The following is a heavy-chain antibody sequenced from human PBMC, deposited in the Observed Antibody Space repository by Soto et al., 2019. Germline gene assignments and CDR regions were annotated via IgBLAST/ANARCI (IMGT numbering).Heavy chain of an antibody. Sequence: SATLSLTCTVSGGSISGYSWSWIRQPPGKGLEWIGYMYHSGSTYYNPSLKSRVTISIDRSKNQFSLKLRSVTAADTAVYYCARLIAAASKDPDWFDPWGQGTRVTVSS. CDR2: MYHSGST. CDR3: ARLIAAASKDPDWFDP. J-gene: IGHJ5*02. D-gene: IGHD6-13*01. CDR1: GGSISGYS. V-gene: IGHV4-59*08.